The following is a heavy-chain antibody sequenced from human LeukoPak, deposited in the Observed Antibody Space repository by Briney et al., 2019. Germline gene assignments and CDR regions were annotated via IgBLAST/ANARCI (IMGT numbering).Heavy chain of an antibody. CDR3: ARDPRRGSGRPTNWFDP. Sequence: SVKVSCKTSGGTFSSYAISWVRQAPGQGLEWMGRIIPILGIANYAQKFQGRVTITADKSTSTAYMELSSLRSEDTAVYYCARDPRRGSGRPTNWFDPWGQGTLVTVSS. CDR2: IIPILGIA. CDR1: GGTFSSYA. D-gene: IGHD3-10*01. V-gene: IGHV1-69*04. J-gene: IGHJ5*02.